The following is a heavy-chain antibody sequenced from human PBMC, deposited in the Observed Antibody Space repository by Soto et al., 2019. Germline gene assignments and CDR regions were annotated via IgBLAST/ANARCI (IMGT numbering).Heavy chain of an antibody. Sequence: QLHLVQSGAVVKKPGASVTVSCSASGYPVTAYYMHWVRQAPGRGLEWMGGINPATGAAKYTQTFQGRVPMTRDPSPSTVFMELSGLTSEDPAVFYWARGGGVGVAGSAAFDMWGQGTLVTVSS. CDR1: GYPVTAYY. V-gene: IGHV1-2*02. J-gene: IGHJ3*02. CDR3: ARGGGVGVAGSAAFDM. D-gene: IGHD3-3*01. CDR2: INPATGAA.